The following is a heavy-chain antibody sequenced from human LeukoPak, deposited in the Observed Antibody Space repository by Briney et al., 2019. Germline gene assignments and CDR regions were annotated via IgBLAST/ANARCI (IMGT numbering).Heavy chain of an antibody. J-gene: IGHJ4*02. V-gene: IGHV3-21*01. D-gene: IGHD1-14*01. Sequence: GGSLRLSCAVSGFTFSIYSMNWVRQAPGKGLEWVSCISSSSTYIYYADSVRGRFAISRDNAKNSLYLQMNSLRADDTAVYYCVRENHGSFDYWGQGSLVTVSS. CDR1: GFTFSIYS. CDR3: VRENHGSFDY. CDR2: ISSSSTYI.